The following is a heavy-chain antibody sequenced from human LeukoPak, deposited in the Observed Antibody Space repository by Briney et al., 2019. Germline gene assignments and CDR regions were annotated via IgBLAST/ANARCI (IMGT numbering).Heavy chain of an antibody. V-gene: IGHV1-18*01. J-gene: IGHJ4*02. Sequence: ASVKVSCKASGYTFTTYGISWVRQAPGQGLEWMGWISTYNGNTEYAQNLQGTVTMTTDTSTSTAYMVLRSLRSDDTAVYYCARGTYYDYWGQGTLVTVSS. D-gene: IGHD1-26*01. CDR1: GYTFTTYG. CDR2: ISTYNGNT. CDR3: ARGTYYDY.